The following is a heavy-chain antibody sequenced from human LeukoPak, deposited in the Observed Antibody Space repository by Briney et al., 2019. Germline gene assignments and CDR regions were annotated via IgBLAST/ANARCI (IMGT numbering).Heavy chain of an antibody. Sequence: SETLSFTCTVSGGSISSSSDYWGWIRQPPGKGLEWIGSIYYSGSTYYNPSLKSRVTISVDTSKNQFSLKLSSVTAADTAVYYCARMVRGVYYFDYWGPGTLVTVSS. CDR2: IYYSGST. D-gene: IGHD3-10*01. V-gene: IGHV4-39*01. CDR3: ARMVRGVYYFDY. CDR1: GGSISSSSDY. J-gene: IGHJ4*02.